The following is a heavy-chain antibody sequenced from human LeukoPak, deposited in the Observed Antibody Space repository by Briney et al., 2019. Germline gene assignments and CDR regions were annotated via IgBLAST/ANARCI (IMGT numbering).Heavy chain of an antibody. CDR2: NSYSGST. V-gene: IGHV4-59*08. D-gene: IGHD1-26*01. CDR3: ARHADSGTYPLDY. Sequence: PSETLSPTCTVSGGSTSSYSWSWIRQPPGKGLEWIGYNSYSGSTNYNPSLKSRVTISVDTSKNQFSLKLTSVTAADTAVYYCARHADSGTYPLDYWGQGTLVTVSS. CDR1: GGSTSSYS. J-gene: IGHJ4*02.